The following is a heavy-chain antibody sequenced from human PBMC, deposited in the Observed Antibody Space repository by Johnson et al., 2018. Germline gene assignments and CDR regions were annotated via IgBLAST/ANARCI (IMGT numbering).Heavy chain of an antibody. J-gene: IGHJ4*02. D-gene: IGHD3-3*01. Sequence: VQLVESGAEVKKPGSSVKVSCKASGGTFSNYTISWVRQAPGQGLEWMGRIIPILGIANYAQKFQGRVTITADKSTSTAYMELSSLRSEDTAVYYCAKSNDFWSGIFDYWGQGTLVTVSS. V-gene: IGHV1-69*09. CDR2: IIPILGIA. CDR1: GGTFSNYT. CDR3: AKSNDFWSGIFDY.